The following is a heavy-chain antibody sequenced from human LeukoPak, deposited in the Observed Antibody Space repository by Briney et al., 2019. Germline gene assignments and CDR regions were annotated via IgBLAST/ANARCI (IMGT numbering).Heavy chain of an antibody. D-gene: IGHD2-15*01. Sequence: ASVKVSCKASGYTFTSYDINWVRQATGQGLEWMGWVNPSSGHTGYAQKFQGRVTMTRNTSISTAYMELSSLTSEDTAVYYCARGAPGSYCSGGSCPYFDYWGQGTLVSVSS. V-gene: IGHV1-8*01. J-gene: IGHJ4*02. CDR3: ARGAPGSYCSGGSCPYFDY. CDR2: VNPSSGHT. CDR1: GYTFTSYD.